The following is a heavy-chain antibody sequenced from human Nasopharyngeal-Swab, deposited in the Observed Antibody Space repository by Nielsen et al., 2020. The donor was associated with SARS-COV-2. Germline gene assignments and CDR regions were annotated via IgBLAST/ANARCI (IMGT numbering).Heavy chain of an antibody. CDR3: AKDRRIAARSYYYGMDV. CDR2: ISSSSSYI. D-gene: IGHD6-6*01. V-gene: IGHV3-21*01. J-gene: IGHJ6*02. CDR1: GFTFSSYS. Sequence: GESLKISCAASGFTFSSYSMNWVRQAPGKGLEWVSSISSSSSYIYYADSVKGRFTISRDNSKNTLYLQMNSLRAEDTAVYYCAKDRRIAARSYYYGMDVWGQGTTVTVSS.